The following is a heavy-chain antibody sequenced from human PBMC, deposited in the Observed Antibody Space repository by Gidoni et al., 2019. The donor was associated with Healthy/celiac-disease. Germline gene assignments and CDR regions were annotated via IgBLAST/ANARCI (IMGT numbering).Heavy chain of an antibody. CDR2: IIPIFGTA. CDR1: GGTFSSYA. CDR3: ARPYTNYGDDAFDI. D-gene: IGHD4-17*01. V-gene: IGHV1-69*06. Sequence: QVQLVQSGAEVKKPGSSVKVSCKAAGGTFSSYAISWVRQAPGQGLEWMGGIIPIFGTANYAQKFQGRVTITADKSTSTAYMELSSLRSEDTAVYYCARPYTNYGDDAFDIWGQGTMVTVSS. J-gene: IGHJ3*02.